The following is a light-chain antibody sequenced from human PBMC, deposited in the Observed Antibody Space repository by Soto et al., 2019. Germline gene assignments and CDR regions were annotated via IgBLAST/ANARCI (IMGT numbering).Light chain of an antibody. V-gene: IGLV3-21*02. CDR1: NIGDTS. J-gene: IGLJ2*01. Sequence: SYELTQPPSVSVAPGQTATITCAGNNIGDTSVHWYQQRPGQAPVLVVYDDSDRPSGIPERYSGSNSGNTATLTISRVEDGDEDYYFWQVWAGSSDHVVFGGGTKVTVL. CDR2: DDS. CDR3: QVWAGSSDHVV.